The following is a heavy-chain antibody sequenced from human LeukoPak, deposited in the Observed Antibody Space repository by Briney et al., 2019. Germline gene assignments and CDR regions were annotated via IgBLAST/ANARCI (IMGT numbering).Heavy chain of an antibody. D-gene: IGHD2-8*02. Sequence: SETLSLTCTVSGGSISSRGYYWAWMRQPPGKGLEWIGSISHSGSTYYNPSLKSRVNIAADTSKNQFSLKLNSVTAADTAVHYCERQGAGGSDYWGQGTLVTVSS. CDR2: ISHSGST. J-gene: IGHJ4*02. V-gene: IGHV4-39*01. CDR1: GGSISSRGYY. CDR3: ERQGAGGSDY.